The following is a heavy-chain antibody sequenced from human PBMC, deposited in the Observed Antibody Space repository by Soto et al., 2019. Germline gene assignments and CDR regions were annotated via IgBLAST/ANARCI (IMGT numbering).Heavy chain of an antibody. Sequence: QVQLQESGPGLVKPSGTLSLTCAVSGGSISSSNWWSWVRQPPGKGLEWIGEIYDSGSTNYNPSLMSRITSSVDTCRNQCSLKLSSVTAADTAVYYCARRWGEGRVDYWGRGTLVTVSS. CDR1: GGSISSSNW. CDR2: IYDSGST. CDR3: ARRWGEGRVDY. D-gene: IGHD3-16*01. J-gene: IGHJ4*02. V-gene: IGHV4-4*02.